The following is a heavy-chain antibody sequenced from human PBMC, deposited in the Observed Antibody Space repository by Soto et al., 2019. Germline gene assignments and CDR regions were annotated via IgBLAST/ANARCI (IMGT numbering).Heavy chain of an antibody. CDR3: ARSDGVAGNWYFDL. CDR1: TISFSDYT. V-gene: IGHV3-21*01. D-gene: IGHD2-15*01. CDR2: INSGSSYI. Sequence: GGSLRLSCEASTISFSDYTVNWVRQAPGKGLEWVSSINSGSSYIYYADSVKGRFTISRVNGKKSLYLQMNSLRAEDTAVYYCARSDGVAGNWYFDLWGRGTLVTVS. J-gene: IGHJ2*01.